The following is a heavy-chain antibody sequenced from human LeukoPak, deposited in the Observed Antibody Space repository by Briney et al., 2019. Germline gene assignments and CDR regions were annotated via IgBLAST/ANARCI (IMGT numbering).Heavy chain of an antibody. D-gene: IGHD6-13*01. CDR3: AKLRKISSWYHNSYNWFDP. CDR2: ISDSGGST. J-gene: IGHJ5*02. CDR1: GFTFPNYD. Sequence: PGGSLRLSCAASGFTFPNYDMSWVRQAPGKGLEWVSTISDSGGSTYYADSVKGRFTISRDNSKNTLYLQMNSLRAEDTAVYYCAKLRKISSWYHNSYNWFDPWGQGTLVTVSS. V-gene: IGHV3-23*01.